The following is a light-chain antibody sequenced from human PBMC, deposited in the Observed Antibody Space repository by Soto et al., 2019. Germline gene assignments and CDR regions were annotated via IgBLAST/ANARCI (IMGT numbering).Light chain of an antibody. CDR1: QSVGNN. Sequence: EIMMTQSPATLSVSPGERATLSCRASQSVGNNFAWYQQKPGQAPRLLIFATSTRATGVPGRFSGSGSGTEFTLTISSLQSEDFAVYYCQQYSDWPLTFGGGTKVEIE. J-gene: IGKJ4*01. CDR3: QQYSDWPLT. V-gene: IGKV3-15*01. CDR2: ATS.